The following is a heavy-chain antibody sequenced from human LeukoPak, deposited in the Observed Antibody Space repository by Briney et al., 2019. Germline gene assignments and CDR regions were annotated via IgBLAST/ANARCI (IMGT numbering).Heavy chain of an antibody. J-gene: IGHJ4*02. D-gene: IGHD1-14*01. CDR3: AREVWGPEY. CDR2: ISGSGGST. CDR1: GFSFSSYA. V-gene: IGHV3-23*01. Sequence: GGSLRLSCAASGFSFSSYAMSWVRQAPGKGLEWVSGISGSGGSTYYAGSVKGRFTISRDNTKNSVYLQMSSLRAEDTAVYYCAREVWGPEYWGQGTLVTVSS.